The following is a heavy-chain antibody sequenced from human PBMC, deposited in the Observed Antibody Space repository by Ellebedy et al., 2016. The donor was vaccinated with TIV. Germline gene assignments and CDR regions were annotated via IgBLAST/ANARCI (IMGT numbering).Heavy chain of an antibody. Sequence: GESLKISCKGSGYSLTSYWVGWVRQMPGQGLEWMGLIYFGDSDTRYSPSFQGQVTISADKSINTAYLQWSSLKASDTAMYYCARHARGGSRRAFDVWGQGTMVIISA. J-gene: IGHJ3*01. D-gene: IGHD5-12*01. CDR1: GYSLTSYW. CDR3: ARHARGGSRRAFDV. CDR2: IYFGDSDT. V-gene: IGHV5-51*01.